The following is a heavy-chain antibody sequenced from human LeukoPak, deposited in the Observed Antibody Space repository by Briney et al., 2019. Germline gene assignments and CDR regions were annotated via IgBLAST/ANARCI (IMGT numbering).Heavy chain of an antibody. D-gene: IGHD2-15*01. V-gene: IGHV4-34*01. CDR3: ARLSCSGGSCYSSWFDP. CDR2: INHGGST. Sequence: SETLSLTCAVYGGSFSGYYWSWIRQPPGKGLEWIGEINHGGSTNYNPPLKSRVAISEDTSKNHSSLKLSSVTAADTAVYYCARLSCSGGSCYSSWFDPWGQGTLVTVSS. CDR1: GGSFSGYY. J-gene: IGHJ5*02.